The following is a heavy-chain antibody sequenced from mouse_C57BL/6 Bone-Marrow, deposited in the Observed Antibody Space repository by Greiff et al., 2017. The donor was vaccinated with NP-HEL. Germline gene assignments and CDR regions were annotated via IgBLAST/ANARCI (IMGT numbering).Heavy chain of an antibody. CDR3: ASGDYGSSYYAMDY. CDR1: GYTFTSYW. CDR2: INPYNGDT. V-gene: IGHV1-37*01. Sequence: EVQLQQPGAELVKPGASVKMSCKASGYTFTSYWITWVKQRPGQGLEWIGRINPYNGDTFYNQKFKGKATLTVDKSSSTAHMELLSLTSEDFAVYYCASGDYGSSYYAMDYWGQGTSVTVSS. D-gene: IGHD1-1*01. J-gene: IGHJ4*01.